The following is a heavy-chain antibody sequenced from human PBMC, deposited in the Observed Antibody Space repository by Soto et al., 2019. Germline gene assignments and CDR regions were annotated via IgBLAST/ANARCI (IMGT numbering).Heavy chain of an antibody. Sequence: SVKVSCKASGGTFSSYAISWVRQAPGQGLEWMGGIIPIFGTANYAQKFQGRVTITADESTSTAYMELSSLRSEDTAVYYCARGIFGVGYPQYYFDYWGQGXLVTVYS. D-gene: IGHD3-3*01. V-gene: IGHV1-69*13. CDR2: IIPIFGTA. CDR1: GGTFSSYA. J-gene: IGHJ4*02. CDR3: ARGIFGVGYPQYYFDY.